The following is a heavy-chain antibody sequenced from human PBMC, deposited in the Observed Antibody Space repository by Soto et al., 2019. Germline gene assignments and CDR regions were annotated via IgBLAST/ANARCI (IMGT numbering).Heavy chain of an antibody. CDR3: AKSRGDGYKWGLGLDY. V-gene: IGHV3-33*03. D-gene: IGHD3-10*01. Sequence: QERLVESGGGVVQPGRSLRLSCAVSGFTFSDYGMHWVRQAPGKGLEWVALLWHDGINEYYAESVKGRFTISRDISNNTQYLQMSSLRPEDTAVYYCAKSRGDGYKWGLGLDYWGQGTLVTVSS. J-gene: IGHJ4*02. CDR2: LWHDGINE. CDR1: GFTFSDYG.